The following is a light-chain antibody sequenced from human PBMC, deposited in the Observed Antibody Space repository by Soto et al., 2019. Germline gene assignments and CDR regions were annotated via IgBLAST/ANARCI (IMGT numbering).Light chain of an antibody. V-gene: IGKV1-27*01. CDR2: AAS. J-gene: IGKJ5*01. CDR1: QGISNY. Sequence: DIQMTQSPSSLSASVGDIVTITCRASQGISNYLAWYQQKPGKVPKLLIYAASTLQSGVPSRFSGSGSGTDFTLTISSLQPEDVATYYCQKYNSAPSITFGQGTRLEIK. CDR3: QKYNSAPSIT.